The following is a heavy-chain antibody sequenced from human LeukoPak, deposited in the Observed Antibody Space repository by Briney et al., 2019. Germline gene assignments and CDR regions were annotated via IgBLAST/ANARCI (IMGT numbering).Heavy chain of an antibody. CDR2: IYYSGST. Sequence: SETLSLTCTVSGGSISSYYWSWIRQPPGKGLEWIGYIYYSGSTNYNPSLKSRVTISVDTSKNQFSLKLSSVTAADTAVYYCATNAETYYYDSSGYYYPGGYGMDVWGQGTTVTVPS. J-gene: IGHJ6*02. CDR1: GGSISSYY. CDR3: ATNAETYYYDSSGYYYPGGYGMDV. V-gene: IGHV4-59*01. D-gene: IGHD3-22*01.